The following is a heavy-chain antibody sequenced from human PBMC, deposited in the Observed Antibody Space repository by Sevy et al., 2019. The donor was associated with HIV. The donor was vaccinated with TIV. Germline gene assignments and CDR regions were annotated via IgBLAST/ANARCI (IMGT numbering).Heavy chain of an antibody. D-gene: IGHD2-2*02. V-gene: IGHV4-59*12. Sequence: SETLSLTCSVSGDSINNYYWSWIRQPPGKGLEWIGYTSYSGTTNYSPSLKSRVDISVDTSLHLFSLKINSVTAADTAVYYCARLRWDVVDAPGATPGCYFDSWGQGILVTVSS. J-gene: IGHJ4*02. CDR1: GDSINNYY. CDR3: ARLRWDVVDAPGATPGCYFDS. CDR2: TSYSGTT.